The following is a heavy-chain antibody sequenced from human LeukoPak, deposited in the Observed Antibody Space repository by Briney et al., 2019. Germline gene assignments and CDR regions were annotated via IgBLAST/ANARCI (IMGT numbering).Heavy chain of an antibody. D-gene: IGHD3-16*01. J-gene: IGHJ5*02. CDR1: GYTFTGYY. V-gene: IGHV1-2*02. Sequence: GASVKVSCKASGYTFTGYYMHWVRQAPGQGLEWMGWINPNSGGTNYAQKFQGRVTMTRDTSISTAHMELSRLRSDDTAVYYCARRTKRGHWFDPWGQGTLVTVSS. CDR3: ARRTKRGHWFDP. CDR2: INPNSGGT.